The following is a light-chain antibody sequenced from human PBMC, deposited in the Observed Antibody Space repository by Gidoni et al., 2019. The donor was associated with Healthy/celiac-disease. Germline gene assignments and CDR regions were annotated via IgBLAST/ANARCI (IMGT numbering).Light chain of an antibody. CDR1: QGISNY. V-gene: IGKV1-27*01. Sequence: DIQMTQSPSSLSASVGDRVTSTCRARQGISNYLAWYQQKPGKVPKRLIYAASTLQSGVPSRFSGSGSGTDFTLTISSLQPEDVATYYCQKYNSARITFGPGTKVDIK. CDR3: QKYNSARIT. J-gene: IGKJ3*01. CDR2: AAS.